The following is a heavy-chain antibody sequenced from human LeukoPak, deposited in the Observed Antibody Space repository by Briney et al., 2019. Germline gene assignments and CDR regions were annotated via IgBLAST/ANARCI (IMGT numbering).Heavy chain of an antibody. D-gene: IGHD3-10*01. V-gene: IGHV4-61*02. CDR2: IYTSGST. CDR3: AREVVRGVVDY. CDR1: GGSISSGSYY. J-gene: IGHJ4*02. Sequence: SQTLSLTCTVSGGSISSGSYYWSWIRQPAGKGLELIGRIYTSGSTNYNPSLKSRVTISVDTSKNQFSLKLSSVTAADTAVYYCAREVVRGVVDYWGQGTLVTVSS.